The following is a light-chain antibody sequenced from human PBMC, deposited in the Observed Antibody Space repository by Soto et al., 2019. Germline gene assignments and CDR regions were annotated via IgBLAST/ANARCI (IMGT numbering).Light chain of an antibody. CDR3: LLSYSGARPYVV. CDR2: DTS. J-gene: IGLJ2*01. Sequence: QAVVTQEPSLTGSPGGTVTLTCGSSTGAVTSGHYPYWFQQKPGQAPRTLIYDTSNKHSWTPARFSGSLLGGKAALTLSGAQPEDEAEYDCLLSYSGARPYVVLGGGTKLTV. V-gene: IGLV7-46*01. CDR1: TGAVTSGHY.